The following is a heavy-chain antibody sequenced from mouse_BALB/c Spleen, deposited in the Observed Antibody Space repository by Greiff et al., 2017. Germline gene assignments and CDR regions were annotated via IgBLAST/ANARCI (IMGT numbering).Heavy chain of an antibody. CDR1: GYSITSGYY. Sequence: EVQLQQSGPGLVKPSQSLSLTCSVTGYSITSGYYWNWIRQFPGNKLEWMGYISYDGSNNYNPSLKNRISITRDTSKNQFFLKLNSVTTEDTATYYCAREEGIYYYGSSYDYWGQGTTLTVSS. D-gene: IGHD1-1*01. V-gene: IGHV3-6*02. CDR3: AREEGIYYYGSSYDY. J-gene: IGHJ2*01. CDR2: ISYDGSN.